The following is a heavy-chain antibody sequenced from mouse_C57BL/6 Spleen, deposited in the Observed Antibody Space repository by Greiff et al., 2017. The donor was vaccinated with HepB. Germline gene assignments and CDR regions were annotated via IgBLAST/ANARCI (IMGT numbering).Heavy chain of an antibody. J-gene: IGHJ3*01. CDR1: GFTFSSYG. CDR2: ISSGGSYT. D-gene: IGHD2-4*01. V-gene: IGHV5-6*02. Sequence: EVKLVESGGDLVKPGGSLKLSCAASGFTFSSYGMSWVRQTPDKRLEWVATISSGGSYTYYPDSVNGRFTISRDNAKNTLYLQMSSLKSEDTAMYYCARGYDYDEGFAYWGQGTLVTVSA. CDR3: ARGYDYDEGFAY.